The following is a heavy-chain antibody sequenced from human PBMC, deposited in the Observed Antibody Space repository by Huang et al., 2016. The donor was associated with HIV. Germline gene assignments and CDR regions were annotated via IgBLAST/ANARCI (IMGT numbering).Heavy chain of an antibody. CDR2: IANDGSSR. J-gene: IGHJ3*01. V-gene: IGHV3-30-3*01. D-gene: IGHD5-12*01. Sequence: QVQLVESGGGVVQPGRSLRLYCAASGFSFANYGMYWVRQASGKVLEWVTVIANDGSSRYYADSVKGRFTISRDNFKNALYLQMNRLRGDDTAVYYCTREYTVAGAFDLWGQGTMVTVSS. CDR1: GFSFANYG. CDR3: TREYTVAGAFDL.